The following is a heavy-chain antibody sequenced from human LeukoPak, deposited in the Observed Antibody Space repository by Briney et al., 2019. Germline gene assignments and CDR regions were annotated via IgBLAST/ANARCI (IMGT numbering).Heavy chain of an antibody. CDR1: GFTLSNAW. CDR2: IKSKTDGGTT. D-gene: IGHD2-15*01. V-gene: IGHV3-15*01. CDR3: TTLPVVVAAYYYYYGMDV. J-gene: IGHJ6*02. Sequence: PGGSLRLSCAASGFTLSNAWMSWVRQAPGKGLEWVGRIKSKTDGGTTDYAAPVKGRFTISRDDSKNTLYLQMNSLKTEDTAVYYCTTLPVVVAAYYYYYGMDVWGQGTTVTVSS.